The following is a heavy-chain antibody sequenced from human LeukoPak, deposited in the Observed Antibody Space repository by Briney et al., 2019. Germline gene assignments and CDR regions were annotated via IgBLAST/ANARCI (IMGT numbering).Heavy chain of an antibody. Sequence: PGGSLRLSCAASGLTVSSNYMSWVRQAPGKGLEWVSVIYSGGSTYYADSVKGRFTISRDNSKNTLYLQMNSLRAENTAVYYCARDGCSGGSCYSVWGQGTLVTVSS. V-gene: IGHV3-53*01. CDR2: IYSGGST. CDR1: GLTVSSNY. CDR3: ARDGCSGGSCYSV. D-gene: IGHD2-15*01. J-gene: IGHJ4*02.